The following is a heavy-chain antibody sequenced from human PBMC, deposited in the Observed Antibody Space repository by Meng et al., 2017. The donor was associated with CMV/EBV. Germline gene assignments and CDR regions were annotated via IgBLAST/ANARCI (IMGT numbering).Heavy chain of an antibody. J-gene: IGHJ4*02. Sequence: GESLKISCAASGFTFSSYWMSWVRQAPGKGLEWVANIKQDGSEKYYVDSVKGRFTISRDNAKNSLYLRMNSLRAEDTAVYYCARVPNPYDFWSGYSPPFFDYWGQGTLVTVSS. CDR1: GFTFSSYW. CDR2: IKQDGSEK. CDR3: ARVPNPYDFWSGYSPPFFDY. D-gene: IGHD3-3*01. V-gene: IGHV3-7*01.